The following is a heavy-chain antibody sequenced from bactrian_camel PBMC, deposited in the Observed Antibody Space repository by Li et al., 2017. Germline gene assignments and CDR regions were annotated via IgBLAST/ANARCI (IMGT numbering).Heavy chain of an antibody. V-gene: IGHV3S26*01. Sequence: VQLVESGGGSVQTGGSLTLSCVGSQDIFSRYCMAWFHQGPGKEREGVAAADVDGAKIYADSVRGRFTISRDNAKKILYLQMNDLKPEDTAMYYCVHDYASPDGFDPVRRWGQGTQVTVS. D-gene: IGHD3*01. CDR2: ADVDGAK. CDR3: VHDYASPDGFDPVRR. J-gene: IGHJ4*01. CDR1: QDIFSRYC.